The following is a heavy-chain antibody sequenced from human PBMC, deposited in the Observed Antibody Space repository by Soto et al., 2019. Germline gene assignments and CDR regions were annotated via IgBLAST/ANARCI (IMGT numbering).Heavy chain of an antibody. Sequence: QLHLQESGPGRVKPSETLSLTCTVSGGSINRSPYYWVWIRQPPGKGLEYIGSILYSGGTYYNPSLRSRVTIFADTSKNQFSLHLNSVTAADTALYYCARRSGGDGDVWGQGTQVTVSS. CDR2: ILYSGGT. V-gene: IGHV4-39*01. CDR1: GGSINRSPYY. J-gene: IGHJ4*02. D-gene: IGHD2-21*02. CDR3: ARRSGGDGDV.